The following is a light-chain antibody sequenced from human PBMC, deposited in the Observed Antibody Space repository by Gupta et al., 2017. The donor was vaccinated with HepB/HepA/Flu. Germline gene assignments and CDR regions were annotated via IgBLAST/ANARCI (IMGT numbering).Light chain of an antibody. J-gene: IGKJ4*01. Sequence: ELVFTPSPATLSLSPGERATLSCRARQSVSSYLPWYQQQPGQHPTLLIIDASTSAAGIPARLSGSGCGADFSLTISSREPDDFAVYYCRQRHNWPPLTFGGGTKVEIK. V-gene: IGKV3-11*01. CDR1: QSVSSY. CDR2: DAS. CDR3: RQRHNWPPLT.